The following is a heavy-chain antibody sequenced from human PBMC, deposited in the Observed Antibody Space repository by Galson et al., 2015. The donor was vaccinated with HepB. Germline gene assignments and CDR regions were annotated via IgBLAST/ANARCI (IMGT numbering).Heavy chain of an antibody. CDR2: ISGSGGST. J-gene: IGHJ4*02. CDR1: GFTFSSYA. D-gene: IGHD1-26*01. Sequence: SLRLSCAASGFTFSSYAMSWVRQAPGKGLEWVSAISGSGGSTYYADSVKGRFTISRDNSKNTLYLQMNSLRAEDTAVYYCAKCIVGATTAFGYWGQGTLVTVSS. V-gene: IGHV3-23*01. CDR3: AKCIVGATTAFGY.